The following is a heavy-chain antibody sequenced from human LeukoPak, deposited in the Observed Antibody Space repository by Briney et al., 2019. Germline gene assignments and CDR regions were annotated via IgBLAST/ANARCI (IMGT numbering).Heavy chain of an antibody. CDR2: ISGSGGST. CDR1: GFTFSSYA. V-gene: IGHV3-23*01. J-gene: IGHJ4*02. Sequence: GGSLRLSCAASGFTFSSYAMSWVRQAPGKGLEWVSAISGSGGSTYYADSVKGRFAISRDNSKNTLYLQMNSLRAEDTAVYYCAKSDDDYVFIGCWGQGTLVTVSS. CDR3: AKSDDDYVFIGC. D-gene: IGHD3-16*01.